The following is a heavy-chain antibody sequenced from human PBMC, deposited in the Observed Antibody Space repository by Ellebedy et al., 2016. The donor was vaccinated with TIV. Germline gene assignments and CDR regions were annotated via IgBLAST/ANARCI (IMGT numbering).Heavy chain of an antibody. CDR2: INPADSDT. D-gene: IGHD5-12*01. V-gene: IGHV5-51*01. CDR3: ARQGDEVVTTD. Sequence: GESLKISCKASGYSFTTYWIGWVRQLPGKGLEWMCIINPADSDTRYGPSFRGHVTISADKSINTIYLQWSSLEAPDTAMYYCARQGDEVVTTDWGQGTMVIVSS. CDR1: GYSFTTYW. J-gene: IGHJ4*02.